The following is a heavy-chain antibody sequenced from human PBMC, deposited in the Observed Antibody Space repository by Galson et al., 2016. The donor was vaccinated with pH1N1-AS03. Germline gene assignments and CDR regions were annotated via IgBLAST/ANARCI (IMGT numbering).Heavy chain of an antibody. Sequence: SLRLSSAASGFTFRNFGMHWVRQAPGKGPEWVGVISHDETGEWYADSVKGRFTISRDDSKNTLYLQMNSLRAEDTALYNCARDLRGSSRPFDYWGQGTLVTVSS. CDR2: ISHDETGE. V-gene: IGHV3-30*03. CDR1: GFTFRNFG. D-gene: IGHD6-13*01. J-gene: IGHJ4*02. CDR3: ARDLRGSSRPFDY.